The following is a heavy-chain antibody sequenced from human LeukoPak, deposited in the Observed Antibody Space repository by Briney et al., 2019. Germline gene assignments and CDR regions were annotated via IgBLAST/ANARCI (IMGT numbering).Heavy chain of an antibody. J-gene: IGHJ4*02. CDR1: GFTFSSYA. CDR2: ISYDGSNR. V-gene: IGHV3-30*03. CDR3: ARGDVYSSGWYYFDC. Sequence: GGSLRLSCAASGFTFSSYAMSWVRQAPRKGLEWVAVISYDGSNRFYADSVKGRFTISRDNSKNTLYLQMNTLRVEDTAVYYCARGDVYSSGWYYFDCWGQGTLVTVSS. D-gene: IGHD6-19*01.